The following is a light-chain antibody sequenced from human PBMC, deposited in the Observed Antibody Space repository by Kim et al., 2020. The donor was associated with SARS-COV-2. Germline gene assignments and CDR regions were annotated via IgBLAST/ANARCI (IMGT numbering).Light chain of an antibody. CDR1: QSVASN. J-gene: IGKJ5*01. V-gene: IGKV3-15*01. CDR3: QQYNYWPIT. Sequence: VPPGERATRSCRASQSVASNLAWYQQPPGQAPRLVISDASTRATGIPARFSGNGSGTEFTLTISSLQSEDFAVYFCQQYNYWPITFGQGTRLEIK. CDR2: DAS.